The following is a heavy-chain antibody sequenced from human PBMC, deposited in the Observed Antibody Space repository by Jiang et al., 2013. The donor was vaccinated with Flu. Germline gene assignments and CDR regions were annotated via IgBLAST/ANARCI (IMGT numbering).Heavy chain of an antibody. CDR2: INSDGSST. J-gene: IGHJ4*02. V-gene: IGHV3-74*01. Sequence: VWVSRINSDGSSTSYADSVKGRFTISRDNAKNTLYLQMNSLRAEDTAVYYCARLVVPAATLDYWGQGTLVTVSS. D-gene: IGHD2-2*01. CDR3: ARLVVPAATLDY.